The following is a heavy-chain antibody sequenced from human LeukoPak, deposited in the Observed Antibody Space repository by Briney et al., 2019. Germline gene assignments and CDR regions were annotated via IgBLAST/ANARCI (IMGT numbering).Heavy chain of an antibody. D-gene: IGHD3-10*01. CDR2: ISSSSSYI. CDR1: GFTFSSYS. CDR3: ARGSGSGSYDAFDI. Sequence: PGGSLRLSCAASGFTFSSYSMNWVRQAPGKWREWVSSISSSSSYIYYADSVKGRFTISRDNAKNSLYLQMNSLRAEDTAVYYCARGSGSGSYDAFDIWGQGTMVTVSS. V-gene: IGHV3-21*01. J-gene: IGHJ3*02.